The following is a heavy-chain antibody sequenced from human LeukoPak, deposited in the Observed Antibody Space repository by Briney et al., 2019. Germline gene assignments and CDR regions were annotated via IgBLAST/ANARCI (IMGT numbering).Heavy chain of an antibody. CDR3: AKEVGGYFDRRYFDY. CDR2: ISGSGGST. CDR1: AFTFSSYA. V-gene: IGHV3-23*01. J-gene: IGHJ4*02. D-gene: IGHD3-9*01. Sequence: GGSLRLSCAASAFTFSSYAMSWVRQAPGKGLEWVSAISGSGGSTYYADSVKGRFTISRDNSKNTLYLQMNSLRAEDTAVYYCAKEVGGYFDRRYFDYWGQGTLVTVSS.